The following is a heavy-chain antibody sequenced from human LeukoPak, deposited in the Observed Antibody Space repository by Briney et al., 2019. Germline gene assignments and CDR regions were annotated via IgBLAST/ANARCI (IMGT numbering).Heavy chain of an antibody. D-gene: IGHD1-26*01. Sequence: GASVKVSCKASGYTFTGYYIHWVRQAPGQGLEWMGWINPNSGGTNYAQKLQGRVTMTTDTSTSTAYMELRSLRSDDTAVYYCARAAGASRNDYWGQGTLVTVSS. V-gene: IGHV1-2*02. J-gene: IGHJ4*02. CDR3: ARAAGASRNDY. CDR2: INPNSGGT. CDR1: GYTFTGYY.